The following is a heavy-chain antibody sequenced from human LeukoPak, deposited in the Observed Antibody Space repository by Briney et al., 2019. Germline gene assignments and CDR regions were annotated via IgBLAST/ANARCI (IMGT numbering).Heavy chain of an antibody. CDR3: ARITYYYDSSGYYPSAFDI. V-gene: IGHV3-53*01. J-gene: IGHJ3*02. CDR2: IHSGGST. D-gene: IGHD3-22*01. CDR1: GFTFSSYA. Sequence: GGSLRLSCAASGFTFSSYAMSWVRQAPGKGLEWVSVIHSGGSTYYADSVKGRFTISRDNSKNTLYLQMNSLRAEDTAVYYCARITYYYDSSGYYPSAFDIWGQGTMVTVSS.